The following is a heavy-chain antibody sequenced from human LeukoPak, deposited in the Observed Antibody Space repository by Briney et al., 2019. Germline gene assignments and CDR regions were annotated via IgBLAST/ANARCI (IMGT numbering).Heavy chain of an antibody. J-gene: IGHJ5*02. Sequence: GGSLRLSCAAAGFTFSSYGMHWVRQAPGKGLEWVAVISYDGSTKYYADSVKGRFTISRDNSKNTLYMQMNSLRGEDTAVYYCGGGIAAAQRHWFDPWGQGTLVTVSS. CDR1: GFTFSSYG. CDR3: GGGIAAAQRHWFDP. D-gene: IGHD6-13*01. CDR2: ISYDGSTK. V-gene: IGHV3-30*03.